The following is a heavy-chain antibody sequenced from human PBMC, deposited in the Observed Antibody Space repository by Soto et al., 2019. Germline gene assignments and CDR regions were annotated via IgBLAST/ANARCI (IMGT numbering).Heavy chain of an antibody. J-gene: IGHJ6*02. V-gene: IGHV4-31*03. Sequence: SETLSLTCTVSGGSISSGGYYWSWIRQHPGKGLEWIGYIYYSGSTYYNPSLKSRVTISVDTSKNQFSLKLSSVTAADTAVYYCARDRPGGMDVWGQGTTGTVS. CDR1: GGSISSGGYY. CDR2: IYYSGST. CDR3: ARDRPGGMDV.